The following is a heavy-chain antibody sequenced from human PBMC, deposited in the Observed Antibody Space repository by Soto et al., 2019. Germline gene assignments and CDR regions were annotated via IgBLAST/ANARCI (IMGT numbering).Heavy chain of an antibody. CDR1: GDSVSSNSAA. V-gene: IGHV6-1*01. CDR3: ARASHGSGWPREDFDY. D-gene: IGHD6-19*01. J-gene: IGHJ4*02. Sequence: PSQTLSLPCALSGDSVSSNSAAWNWIRQSPSRGLEWLGRTYYRSKWYNDYAVSVKSRITINPDTSKNQFSLQLNSVTPEDTAMYYCARASHGSGWPREDFDYLGQGTLVTVSS. CDR2: TYYRSKWYN.